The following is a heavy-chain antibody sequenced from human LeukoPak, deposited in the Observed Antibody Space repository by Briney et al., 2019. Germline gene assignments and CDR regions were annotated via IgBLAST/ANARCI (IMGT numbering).Heavy chain of an antibody. CDR2: INPNSGGT. J-gene: IGHJ4*02. CDR3: ARRGDSSSWYRAIDY. Sequence: ASVKVSCKASGYTFTGYYMHWVRQAPGQGLEWMGWINPNSGGTNYAQKFRGWVTMTRDTSISTAYMELSRLRSDDTAVYYCARRGDSSSWYRAIDYWGQGTLVTVSS. D-gene: IGHD6-13*01. CDR1: GYTFTGYY. V-gene: IGHV1-2*04.